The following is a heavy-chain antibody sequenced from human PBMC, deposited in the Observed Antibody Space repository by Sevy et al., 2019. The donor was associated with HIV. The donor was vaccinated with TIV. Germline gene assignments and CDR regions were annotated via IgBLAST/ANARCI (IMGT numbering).Heavy chain of an antibody. V-gene: IGHV5-51*01. Sequence: GESLKISCEASGYRFSSHWMAWVRQMPGKGLEWMGIIYPLDSDTRYSPSFKGQVTISADKSIGTAYLQWRSLKASDTATYYCARLMTHYDGSVYTGDYWGQGTLVTVSS. CDR2: IYPLDSDT. CDR3: ARLMTHYDGSVYTGDY. D-gene: IGHD3-22*01. J-gene: IGHJ4*02. CDR1: GYRFSSHW.